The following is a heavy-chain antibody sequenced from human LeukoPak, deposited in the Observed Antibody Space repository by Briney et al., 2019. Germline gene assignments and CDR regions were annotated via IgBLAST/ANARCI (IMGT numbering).Heavy chain of an antibody. CDR2: ISNSVGTT. CDR1: GFTFSTYS. V-gene: IGHV3-23*01. D-gene: IGHD6-19*01. CDR3: ARALYGSGWCQDY. Sequence: GSLRLSCAASGFTFSTYSMHWVRQAPGKGLEWVSTISNSVGTTYYADSVKGRFTISRDNSRNTLYLQVNSLRAEDTALYYCARALYGSGWCQDYWGQGTLVTVSS. J-gene: IGHJ4*02.